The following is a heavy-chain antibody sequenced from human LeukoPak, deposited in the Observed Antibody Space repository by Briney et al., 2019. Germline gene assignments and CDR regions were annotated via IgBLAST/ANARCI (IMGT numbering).Heavy chain of an antibody. J-gene: IGHJ4*02. Sequence: KTSETLSLTCTVSGGSISSSSYYWGWIRQPPGKGLEWIGSIYYSGSTYYNPSLKSRVTISVDTSKNQFSLKLSSVTAADTAVYYCARDRTMIVHWGQGTLVTVSS. D-gene: IGHD3-22*01. V-gene: IGHV4-39*07. CDR1: GGSISSSSYY. CDR2: IYYSGST. CDR3: ARDRTMIVH.